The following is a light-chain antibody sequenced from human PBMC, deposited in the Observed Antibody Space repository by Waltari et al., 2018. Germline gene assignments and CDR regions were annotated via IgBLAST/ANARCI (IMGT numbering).Light chain of an antibody. J-gene: IGLJ2*01. V-gene: IGLV2-11*01. CDR3: CSYAGSYTLV. Sequence: QSALTQPRSVSGSPGPSVPISCTGTSSAVGGYHYVSWYQQHPGKAPKLMIYDVSKRPAGVPDRFSGSKSGNTASLTISGLQAEDEADYYCCSYAGSYTLVFGGGTKLTVL. CDR2: DVS. CDR1: SSAVGGYHY.